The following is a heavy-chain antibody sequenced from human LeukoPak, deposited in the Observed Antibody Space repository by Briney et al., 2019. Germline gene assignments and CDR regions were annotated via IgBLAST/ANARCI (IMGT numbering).Heavy chain of an antibody. Sequence: GGSLRLSCAVSGFTFSSYWMHWVRQAPGKGLVWVSRIKSDGSNYYADSVKGRFTIFRDNAKNTLYLQMNSLRAEDTAVYYCARGMSGYYGMDVWGQGTTVTVSS. V-gene: IGHV3-74*01. CDR3: ARGMSGYYGMDV. CDR1: GFTFSSYW. J-gene: IGHJ6*02. CDR2: IKSDGSN.